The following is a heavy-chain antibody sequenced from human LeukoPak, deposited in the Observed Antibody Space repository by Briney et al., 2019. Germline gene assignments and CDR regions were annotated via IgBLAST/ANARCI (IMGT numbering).Heavy chain of an antibody. D-gene: IGHD7-27*01. CDR2: IGGDADGT. V-gene: IGHV3-23*01. CDR1: GFTVTNFA. Sequence: PGGSLRPSCAASGFTVTNFAIAWIRQAPGKGLEWVAAIGGDADGTTYPDRVRGRFFLSRDSSKNTLYLQMNVLTVEDTAVYHCVHPTGEGWFYFPYWGQGTPVTVSS. J-gene: IGHJ4*02. CDR3: VHPTGEGWFYFPY.